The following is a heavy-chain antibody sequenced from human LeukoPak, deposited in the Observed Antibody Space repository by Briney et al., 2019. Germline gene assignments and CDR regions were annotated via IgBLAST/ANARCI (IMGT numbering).Heavy chain of an antibody. V-gene: IGHV1-8*01. Sequence: ASVKVSCKASGYTFNSYDINWVRQATGQGLEWMGWMNPNSGNTGYAQKFQGRVTITRNTSISTAYMELSSLRSEDTAVYYCARPAAAGPYYFDYWGQGTLVTVSS. D-gene: IGHD6-13*01. CDR3: ARPAAAGPYYFDY. J-gene: IGHJ4*02. CDR2: MNPNSGNT. CDR1: GYTFNSYD.